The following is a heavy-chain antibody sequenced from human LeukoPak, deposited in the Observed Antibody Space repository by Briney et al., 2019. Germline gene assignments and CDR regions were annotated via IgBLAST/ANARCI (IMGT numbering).Heavy chain of an antibody. CDR3: ARHEAGGSSGWYYFDY. Sequence: SETLSLTCTVSGGSISSYYWSWIRQPPGKGLEWIGYIYYIGTTNYNPSLKSRVTISVDTSKNQLSLKLSSVTAADTAVYYCARHEAGGSSGWYYFDYWGQGTLVTVSS. CDR2: IYYIGTT. CDR1: GGSISSYY. V-gene: IGHV4-59*08. J-gene: IGHJ4*02. D-gene: IGHD6-19*01.